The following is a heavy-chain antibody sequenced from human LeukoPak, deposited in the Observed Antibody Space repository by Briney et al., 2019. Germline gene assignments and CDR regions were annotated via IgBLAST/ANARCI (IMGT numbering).Heavy chain of an antibody. V-gene: IGHV4-59*12. CDR3: ARGVEWLVPGMEV. Sequence: SETLSLTCTVSGGSISSYYWSWIRQPPGKGLEWIGYIYYSGSTNYNPSLKSRVTMSVDTSKNQFSLKLSSVTAADTAVYYCARGVEWLVPGMEVWGQGTTVTVSS. D-gene: IGHD6-19*01. CDR2: IYYSGST. CDR1: GGSISSYY. J-gene: IGHJ6*02.